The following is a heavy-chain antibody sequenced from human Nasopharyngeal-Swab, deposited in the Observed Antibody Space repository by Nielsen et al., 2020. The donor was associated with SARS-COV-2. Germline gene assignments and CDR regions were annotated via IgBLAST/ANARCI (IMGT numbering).Heavy chain of an antibody. CDR1: GGSFSCYY. CDR3: ARGLSIAVGYYYYYGMDV. CDR2: INHSGST. V-gene: IGHV4-34*01. Sequence: SETLSLTCAVYGGSFSCYYWSWILQPPWKGLEWIGEINHSGSTNYNPSLKSRVTISVDTSKNQFSLKLSSVTAADTAVYYCARGLSIAVGYYYYYGMDVWGQGTTVTVSS. J-gene: IGHJ6*02. D-gene: IGHD6-19*01.